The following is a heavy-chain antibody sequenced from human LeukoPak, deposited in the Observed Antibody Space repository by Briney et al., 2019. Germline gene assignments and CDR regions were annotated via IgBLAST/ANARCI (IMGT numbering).Heavy chain of an antibody. CDR1: GFTFSTNW. D-gene: IGHD4-17*01. J-gene: IGHJ4*02. CDR3: ARGATYAYYFDY. CDR2: INGDGSRT. V-gene: IGHV3-74*01. Sequence: GTSLRLSCAASGFTFSTNWMHWVRQAPGKGLVWVSRINGDGSRTNYADSVEGRFTISRDNAKNTVYLQMNSLRAEDTAVYYCARGATYAYYFDYWGQGILVTVSS.